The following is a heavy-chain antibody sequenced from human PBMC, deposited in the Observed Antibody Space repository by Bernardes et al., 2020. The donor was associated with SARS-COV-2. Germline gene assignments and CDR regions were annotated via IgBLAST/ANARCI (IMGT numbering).Heavy chain of an antibody. CDR3: AKDSIPGTSVTAFWNYFDR. Sequence: GGSLRLSCVASGFTFSSYGMHWVRQAPGKGLEWLAFITYDGSNSFYADSVKGRFTISRDNSNNTLYLQMTSLRAEDTAVYYCAKDSIPGTSVTAFWNYFDRWGQGTLLTVSS. CDR1: GFTFSSYG. CDR2: ITYDGSNS. V-gene: IGHV3-30*18. J-gene: IGHJ4*02. D-gene: IGHD1-7*01.